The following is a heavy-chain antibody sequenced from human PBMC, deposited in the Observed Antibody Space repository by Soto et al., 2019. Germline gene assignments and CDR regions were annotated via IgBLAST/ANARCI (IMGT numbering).Heavy chain of an antibody. CDR3: ARDCRDSSGYTWYYFDY. Sequence: GASVKVSCKASGYTFTSYYMHWVRQAPGQGLEWMGIINPSGGSTSYAQKFQGRVTMTRDTSTSTVYMELSSLRSEDTAVYYCARDCRDSSGYTWYYFDYWGQRTLVTVSS. V-gene: IGHV1-46*01. CDR2: INPSGGST. D-gene: IGHD3-22*01. CDR1: GYTFTSYY. J-gene: IGHJ4*02.